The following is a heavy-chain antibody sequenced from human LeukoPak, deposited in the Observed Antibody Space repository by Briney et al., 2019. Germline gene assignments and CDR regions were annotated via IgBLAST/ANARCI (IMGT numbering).Heavy chain of an antibody. CDR3: ARVGYYDSSNYYAYFQH. D-gene: IGHD3-22*01. CDR1: GFTFSSYW. V-gene: IGHV3-74*01. J-gene: IGHJ1*01. Sequence: GGSLRLSCAASGFTFSSYWMHWVRQAPGKGLEWVARINSDGTDISYGNSVKGRFTISRDNAKNTLYLQMNSLRVEDTAVYYCARVGYYDSSNYYAYFQHWGQGTLVTVSS. CDR2: INSDGTDI.